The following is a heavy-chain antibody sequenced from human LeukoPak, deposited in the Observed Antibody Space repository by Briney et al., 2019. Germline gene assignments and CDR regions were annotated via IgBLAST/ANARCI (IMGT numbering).Heavy chain of an antibody. CDR2: INTDGSST. CDR3: ARELPREVTLDY. J-gene: IGHJ4*01. Sequence: GGSLRLSCAASGGAFISYGMQWGRQAPGKGLVWVSRINTDGSSTSYADSVKGRFTISLHNAKNTLYLQINRLIAYDRCVYYCARELPREVTLDYWGQGTLVTVSS. CDR1: GGAFISYG. D-gene: IGHD2-21*02. V-gene: IGHV3-74*01.